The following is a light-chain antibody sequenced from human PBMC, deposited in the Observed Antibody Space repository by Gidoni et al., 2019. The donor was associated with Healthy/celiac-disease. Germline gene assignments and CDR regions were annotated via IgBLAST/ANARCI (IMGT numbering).Light chain of an antibody. CDR2: DVS. CDR1: SSDVGGYNY. V-gene: IGLV2-11*01. J-gene: IGLJ2*01. CDR3: CSYAGSTAV. Sequence: QSALTQPRSVSGSPGQSVTISCTGTSSDVGGYNYVSWYQQHPGKAPKLMIYDVSKRPSGVPDRFSGSKSGNTASLTISGPQAEDEADYYCCSYAGSTAVFGGGTKLTVL.